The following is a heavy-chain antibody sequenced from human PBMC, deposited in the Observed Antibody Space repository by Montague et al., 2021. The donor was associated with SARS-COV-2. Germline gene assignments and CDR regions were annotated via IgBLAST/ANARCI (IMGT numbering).Heavy chain of an antibody. CDR2: TYYRSKWDS. D-gene: IGHD3-9*01. CDR1: GDSVSSKSVA. CDR3: ASSGITLTGLDAFDI. Sequence: CAISGDSVSSKSVAWNWIRQSPSRGLEFLGRTYYRSKWDSDYAXXXKXXLVITPDTSKNQVSLQLNSAIPEDTAVYFCASSGITLTGLDAFDIWGQGTMVTVSS. J-gene: IGHJ3*02. V-gene: IGHV6-1*01.